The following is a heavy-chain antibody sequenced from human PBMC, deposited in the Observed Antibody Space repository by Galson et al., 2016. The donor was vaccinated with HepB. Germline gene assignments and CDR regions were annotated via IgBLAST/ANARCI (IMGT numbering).Heavy chain of an antibody. D-gene: IGHD2-15*01. Sequence: SETLSLTCTVNGGSLSAYYWNWIRQPPGKGLEWIGEINHTGGTDYTPSLKSRVSISIDTSKNQFSLNLNSVTAAETAVYFCSTGYCSGGSGYSGALHIWGQGTMVTVSA. CDR3: STGYCSGGSGYSGALHI. CDR2: INHTGGT. CDR1: GGSLSAYY. V-gene: IGHV4-34*01. J-gene: IGHJ3*02.